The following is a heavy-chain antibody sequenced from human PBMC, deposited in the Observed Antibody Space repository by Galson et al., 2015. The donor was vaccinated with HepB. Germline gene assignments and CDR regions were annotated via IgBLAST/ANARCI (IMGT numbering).Heavy chain of an antibody. Sequence: SLRLSCAASGFTFSSYAMHWVRQAPGKGLEWVAVISYDGSNKYYADSVKGRFTISRDNSKNTLYLQMNSLRAEDTAVYYCARDSLRGSSWSLEYFQHWGQGTLVTVSS. CDR3: ARDSLRGSSWSLEYFQH. V-gene: IGHV3-30*04. D-gene: IGHD6-13*01. CDR2: ISYDGSNK. CDR1: GFTFSSYA. J-gene: IGHJ1*01.